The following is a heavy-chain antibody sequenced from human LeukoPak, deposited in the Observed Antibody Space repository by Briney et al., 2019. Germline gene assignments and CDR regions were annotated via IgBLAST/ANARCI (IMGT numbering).Heavy chain of an antibody. CDR2: INSDGSST. D-gene: IGHD1-7*01. CDR3: ARLNWNSGLHFDY. J-gene: IGHJ4*02. CDR1: GFTFSRYW. V-gene: IGHV3-74*01. Sequence: PGGSLRLSCAASGFTFSRYWMHWVRQTPGKGLVWVSRINSDGSSTRYADSVKGRFTISRDNAKNSLFLQMNSLRDEDTAVFYCARLNWNSGLHFDYWGQGTLVTVSS.